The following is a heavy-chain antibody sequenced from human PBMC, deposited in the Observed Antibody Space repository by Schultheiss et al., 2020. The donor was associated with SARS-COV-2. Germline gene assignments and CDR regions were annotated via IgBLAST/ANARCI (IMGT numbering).Heavy chain of an antibody. Sequence: GESLKISCKGSGYSFTSYWISWVRQMPGKGLEWMGRIDPSDSYTNYSPSFQGHVTISADKSISTAYLQWSSLKASDTAMYYCARDPPSGWYPYYYYYYGMDVWGQGTTVTVSS. CDR1: GYSFTSYW. D-gene: IGHD6-19*01. J-gene: IGHJ6*02. CDR2: IDPSDSYT. CDR3: ARDPPSGWYPYYYYYYGMDV. V-gene: IGHV5-10-1*01.